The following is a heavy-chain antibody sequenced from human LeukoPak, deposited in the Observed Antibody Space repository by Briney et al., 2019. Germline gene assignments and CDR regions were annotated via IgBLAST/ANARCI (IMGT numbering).Heavy chain of an antibody. CDR3: AKPQSLRFLEWSTPSS. CDR1: GFTFSSYA. J-gene: IGHJ5*02. Sequence: PGGSLRLSCAASGFTFSSYAMSWVRQAPGKGLEWVSAISGSGGSTYYADSVKGRFTISRDNSKNTLYLQMNSLRAEDTAVYYCAKPQSLRFLEWSTPSSWGQGTLVTVSS. V-gene: IGHV3-23*01. D-gene: IGHD3-3*01. CDR2: ISGSGGST.